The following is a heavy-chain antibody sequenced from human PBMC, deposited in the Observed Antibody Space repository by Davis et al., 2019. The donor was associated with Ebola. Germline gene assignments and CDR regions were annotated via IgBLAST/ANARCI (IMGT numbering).Heavy chain of an antibody. D-gene: IGHD2-15*01. CDR2: IIPILGIA. J-gene: IGHJ5*02. CDR1: GGTFSSYA. V-gene: IGHV1-69*04. Sequence: SVKVSCKASGGTFSSYAISWVRQAPGQGLEWMGRIIPILGIANYAQKFQGRVTITADKSTSTAYMELSSLRSEDTAVYYCARAPLGYCSGGSCYPNWFDPWGQGTLVTVSS. CDR3: ARAPLGYCSGGSCYPNWFDP.